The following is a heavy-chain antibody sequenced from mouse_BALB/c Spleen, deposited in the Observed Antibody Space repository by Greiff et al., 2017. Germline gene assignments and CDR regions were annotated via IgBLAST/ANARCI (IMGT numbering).Heavy chain of an antibody. J-gene: IGHJ4*01. CDR2: IYPGDGDT. CDR3: ARDYGSSPYYAMDY. Sequence: QVQLQQSGPELVKPGASVKISCKASGYAFSSSWMNSVKQRPGQGLEWIGRIYPGDGDTNYNGKFKGKATLTADKSSSTAYMQLSSLTSVDSAVYFCARDYGSSPYYAMDYWGQGTSVTVSS. CDR1: GYAFSSSW. D-gene: IGHD1-1*01. V-gene: IGHV1-82*01.